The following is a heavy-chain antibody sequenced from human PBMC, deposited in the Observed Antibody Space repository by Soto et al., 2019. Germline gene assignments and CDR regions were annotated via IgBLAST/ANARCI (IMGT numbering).Heavy chain of an antibody. D-gene: IGHD4-17*01. Sequence: QVHLVQSGAEVRKPGSSVKVSCKTSGATLNNYIIGWVRQAPGQGLEWMGRIIPILGIPNYSQRFQDRLTITADRSTSTRYMELSSLRSDDTAIYFCARGGVVDYGDYNTWGQGTLVTVSS. CDR1: GATLNNYI. V-gene: IGHV1-69*02. CDR3: ARGGVVDYGDYNT. CDR2: IIPILGIP. J-gene: IGHJ5*02.